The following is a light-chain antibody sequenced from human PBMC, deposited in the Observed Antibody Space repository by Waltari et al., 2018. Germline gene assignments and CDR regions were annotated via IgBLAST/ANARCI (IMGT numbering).Light chain of an antibody. J-gene: IGLJ1*01. Sequence: QSALTQPASVSGSPGQSITISCSGTDSDVGAYDFVSWYQPHPGKAPPLIIYEVSNRPPRIFNRFSASKSGNTASLTISGLQAEDEADYYCSSYTTSSAPGVFGTGTRVTVL. CDR2: EVS. V-gene: IGLV2-14*01. CDR3: SSYTTSSAPGV. CDR1: DSDVGAYDF.